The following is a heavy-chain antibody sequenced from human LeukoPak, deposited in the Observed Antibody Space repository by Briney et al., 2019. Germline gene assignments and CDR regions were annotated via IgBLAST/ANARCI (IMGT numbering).Heavy chain of an antibody. CDR3: ARRRYGSSYRDP. V-gene: IGHV4-39*01. CDR2: IYYSGST. CDR1: GDSISSSAYY. Sequence: SETLSLTCTVTGDSISSSAYYWGWIRQPPGKGLEWIGNIYYSGSTSYNPSLRSRVTIFIDTSKNQFSLKLSSVTAADTAVYYCARRRYGSSYRDPWGQGTLVTVSS. J-gene: IGHJ5*02. D-gene: IGHD6-13*01.